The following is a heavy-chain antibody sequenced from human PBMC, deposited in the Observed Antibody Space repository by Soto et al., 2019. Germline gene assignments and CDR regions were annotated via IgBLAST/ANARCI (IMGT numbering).Heavy chain of an antibody. V-gene: IGHV3-53*02. Sequence: EVQLVETGGGLIQPGGSLRLSCAASGFTVSSNYMSWVRQAPGKGLEWVSVIYSGGSTYYADSVRGRFTISRDNSKNTLYLQMKSLRAEDTXXXXXARDPPATRHGMDVWGQGTTVTVSS. J-gene: IGHJ6*02. CDR3: ARDPPATRHGMDV. CDR2: IYSGGST. CDR1: GFTVSSNY.